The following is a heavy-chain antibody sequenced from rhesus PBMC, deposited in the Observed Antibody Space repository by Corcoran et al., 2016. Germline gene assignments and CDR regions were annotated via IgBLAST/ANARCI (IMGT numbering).Heavy chain of an antibody. CDR3: ARDGGGSWNVDFEF. CDR2: ISGGSGST. Sequence: QVQLQESGPGLVKPSETLSLTCAVSGGSISSSNWWSWIRQPPGKGLEWIGYISGGSGSTYYNPALKSRVTISTDTSKNQFSLKLSSGTAADTAVYYCARDGGGSWNVDFEFWGQGALVTVSS. J-gene: IGHJ1*01. D-gene: IGHD6-25*01. CDR1: GGSISSSNW. V-gene: IGHV4-65*01.